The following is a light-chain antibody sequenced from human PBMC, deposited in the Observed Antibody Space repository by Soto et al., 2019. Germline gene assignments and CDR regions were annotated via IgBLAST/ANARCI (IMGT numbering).Light chain of an antibody. V-gene: IGKV1-6*01. CDR3: LLDYDYFWA. J-gene: IGKJ1*01. Sequence: AIQVTQSPSSLSASVGDRVTITCRTSQGIRSALGWHQQKPGKVPKLLIYAASTLQSGVPSRFSGSGSGRDFTLTISSLQPEDFATYYCLLDYDYFWAFGQGTKVDIX. CDR2: AAS. CDR1: QGIRSA.